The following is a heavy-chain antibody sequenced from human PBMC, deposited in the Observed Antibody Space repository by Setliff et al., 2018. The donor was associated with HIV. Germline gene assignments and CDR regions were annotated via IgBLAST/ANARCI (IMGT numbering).Heavy chain of an antibody. CDR3: ARSTYYFDSSGYKYNWFDP. D-gene: IGHD3-22*01. J-gene: IGHJ5*02. Sequence: SETLSLTCTVSGGSISTYYWSWIRQSPGKGLEWIGYIYYIGNTDYNPSLKSRVTISIDTSKNQFSLKLSSVTAADTAVYYCARSTYYFDSSGYKYNWFDPWGQGTRVTVSS. V-gene: IGHV4-59*12. CDR2: IYYIGNT. CDR1: GGSISTYY.